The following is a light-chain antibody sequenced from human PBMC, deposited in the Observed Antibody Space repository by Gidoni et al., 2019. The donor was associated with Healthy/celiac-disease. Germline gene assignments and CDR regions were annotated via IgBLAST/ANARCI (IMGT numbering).Light chain of an antibody. CDR1: QSIRSY. J-gene: IGKJ2*01. V-gene: IGKV1-39*01. CDR3: QQSYSTPYT. CDR2: ASS. Sequence: DIQMTKSPSSLSSSVGDRVTITCRASQSIRSYLNWYQQKPGKDPKLLIDASSSLQSGVPSRFSGSGSGTDFTLTISSLQPEAFASYYCQQSYSTPYTCGPGTKLEIK.